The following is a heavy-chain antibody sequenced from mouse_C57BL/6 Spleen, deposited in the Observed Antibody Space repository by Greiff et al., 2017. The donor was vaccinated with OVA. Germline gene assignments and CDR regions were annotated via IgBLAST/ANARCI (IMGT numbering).Heavy chain of an antibody. CDR3: ASSPYYYGSSPFAY. D-gene: IGHD1-1*01. V-gene: IGHV3-6*01. J-gene: IGHJ3*01. CDR1: GYSITSGYY. CDR2: ISYDGSN. Sequence: DVKLQESGPGLVKPSQSLSLTCSVTGYSITSGYYWTWIRQFPGNKLEWMGYISYDGSNNYNPSLKNRISITRDTSKNQFFLKLNSVTTEDTATYYCASSPYYYGSSPFAYWGQGTLVTVSA.